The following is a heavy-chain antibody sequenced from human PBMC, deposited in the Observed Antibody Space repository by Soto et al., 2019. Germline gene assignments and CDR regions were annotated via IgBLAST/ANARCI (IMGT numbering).Heavy chain of an antibody. D-gene: IGHD5-12*01. Sequence: SVKVSCKASGGTFSSYAISWVRQAPGQGLEWMGGIIPIFGTANYARKFQGRVTITADESTSTAYMELSSLRSEDTAVYYCARDRTEMATIDAFDIWGQGTMVTVSS. V-gene: IGHV1-69*13. CDR3: ARDRTEMATIDAFDI. CDR2: IIPIFGTA. CDR1: GGTFSSYA. J-gene: IGHJ3*02.